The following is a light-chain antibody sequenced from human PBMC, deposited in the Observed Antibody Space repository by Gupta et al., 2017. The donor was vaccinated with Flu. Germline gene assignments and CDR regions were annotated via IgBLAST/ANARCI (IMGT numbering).Light chain of an antibody. J-gene: IGKJ3*01. CDR3: LQALTTPL. V-gene: IGKV2-28*01. CDR2: LGS. CDR1: QSLLHSNGYNY. Sequence: DIVMTQSPLSLPVTPGEPASISCRSSQSLLHSNGYNYLDWYLQKPGQSPQLLIYLGSNRASGVPDRFSGSGSGTDLTLNISRVEAEDVGVYYCLQALTTPLFGPGTKMDIK.